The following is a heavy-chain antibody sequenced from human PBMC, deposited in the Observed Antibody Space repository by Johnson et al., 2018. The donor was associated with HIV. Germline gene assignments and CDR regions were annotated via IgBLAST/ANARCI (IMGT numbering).Heavy chain of an antibody. CDR1: GFTFSTHA. J-gene: IGHJ3*01. Sequence: QVQLVESGGGAVQPGRSLRLSCAASGFTFSTHAVHWVRQAPGKGLEWVAVISSQGSTSYYADSVKGRFTVSRDNSKNTLYLQMNRLRPEDTALYYCARDGSGHAVVVTATRRGYGFGLDLWGQGTMVTVSS. CDR2: ISSQGSTS. V-gene: IGHV3-30*04. CDR3: ARDGSGHAVVVTATRRGYGFGLDL. D-gene: IGHD2-21*02.